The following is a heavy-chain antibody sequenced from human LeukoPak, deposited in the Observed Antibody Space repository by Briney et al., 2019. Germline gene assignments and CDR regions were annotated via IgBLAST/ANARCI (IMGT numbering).Heavy chain of an antibody. D-gene: IGHD3-22*01. V-gene: IGHV3-7*01. CDR1: RFTFNWYW. J-gene: IGHJ3*02. Sequence: GGSLRLSCTASRFTFNWYWMSWVRQAPGKGLEGVANIKQDGSETNYVDSVKGRFTMSRDNARNSVFLQMDNLRAEDTAVYYCARADRSYESSGRDAFDIWGQGTMVTVSS. CDR2: IKQDGSET. CDR3: ARADRSYESSGRDAFDI.